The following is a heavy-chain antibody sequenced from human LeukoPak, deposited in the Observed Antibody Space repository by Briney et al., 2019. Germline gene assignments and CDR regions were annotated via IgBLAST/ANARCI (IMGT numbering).Heavy chain of an antibody. Sequence: ASVKVSCKVSGYTLTELSMHWVRQAPGKGLEWVGGFDPEDGETIYAQKFQGRVTMTEDTSTDTAYMELSSLRSEDTAVYYCATGIVAVYYYGMDVWGQGTTVTVSS. CDR1: GYTLTELS. CDR2: FDPEDGET. D-gene: IGHD2-15*01. J-gene: IGHJ6*02. CDR3: ATGIVAVYYYGMDV. V-gene: IGHV1-24*01.